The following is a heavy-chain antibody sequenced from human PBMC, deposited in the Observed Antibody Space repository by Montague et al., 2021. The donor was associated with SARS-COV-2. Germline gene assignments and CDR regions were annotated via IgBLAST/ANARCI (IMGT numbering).Heavy chain of an antibody. CDR2: IYYSGRT. Sequence: SETLSLTCTVSGGSISSYYRNWIRQPPGKGLEWIGYIYYSGRTNYNPSLKSRVTISVDTSKNQFSLKLSSVTAADTAVYYCARGGGSGYRFYLDYWGQGSLVTVSS. V-gene: IGHV4-59*01. D-gene: IGHD3-22*01. CDR3: ARGGGSGYRFYLDY. J-gene: IGHJ4*02. CDR1: GGSISSYY.